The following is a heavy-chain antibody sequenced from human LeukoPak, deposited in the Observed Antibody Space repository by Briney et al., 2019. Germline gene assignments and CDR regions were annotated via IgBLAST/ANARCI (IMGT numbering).Heavy chain of an antibody. V-gene: IGHV3-53*01. CDR2: IYSGGST. CDR1: GFTVSSNY. Sequence: GGSLRLSCAASGFTVSSNYMSWVRQAPGKGLEWVSVIYSGGSTYYADSVKGRFTISRDNSKNTLYLQMNSLRAEDTAVYYCARDFFQYYYDSSGYYYPLYSVDYGMDVWGRGTTVTVSS. J-gene: IGHJ6*02. D-gene: IGHD3-22*01. CDR3: ARDFFQYYYDSSGYYYPLYSVDYGMDV.